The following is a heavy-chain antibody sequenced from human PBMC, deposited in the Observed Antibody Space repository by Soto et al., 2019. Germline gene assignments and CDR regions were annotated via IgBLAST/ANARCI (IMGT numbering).Heavy chain of an antibody. D-gene: IGHD6-6*01. CDR1: GFTFSSYE. CDR2: IGSSGSTI. V-gene: IGHV3-48*03. Sequence: EVQLVESGGGLVQPGGPLRLSCAASGFTFSSYEMNWVRQAPGKGLEWVSYIGSSGSTIYYADSVKGRFTISRDNAQNQLYLQMNTLRAEDTPVYYCARRIETKQVAWDYGMDVWGQGTTVTLSS. J-gene: IGHJ6*01. CDR3: ARRIETKQVAWDYGMDV.